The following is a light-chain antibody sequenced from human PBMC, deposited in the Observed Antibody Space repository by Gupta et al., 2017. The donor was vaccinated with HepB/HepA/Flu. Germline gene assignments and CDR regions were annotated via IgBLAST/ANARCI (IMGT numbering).Light chain of an antibody. CDR1: QSVLYSSNNKNY. J-gene: IGKJ4*01. CDR2: WAS. V-gene: IGKV4-1*01. Sequence: DIVMTQSPDSLAVSLGERATINCKSSQSVLYSSNNKNYLGWYQQKPGQPPKLLIYWASTRESRVPDRLSGSASGTDFTLTISGLQAEHVTVYYFQQEDGTPITFGGGTRLELK. CDR3: QQEDGTPIT.